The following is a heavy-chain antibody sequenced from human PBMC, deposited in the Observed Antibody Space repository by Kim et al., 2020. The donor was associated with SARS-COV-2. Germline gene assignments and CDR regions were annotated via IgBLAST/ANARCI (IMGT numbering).Heavy chain of an antibody. J-gene: IGHJ6*03. D-gene: IGHD3-3*01. CDR3: ARRYDFWSGYNYYYYMDV. V-gene: IGHV3-30*07. Sequence: KDRFTISRDNSKNTLYLQMNSLRAEDTAVYYCARRYDFWSGYNYYYYMDVWGKGTTVTVSS.